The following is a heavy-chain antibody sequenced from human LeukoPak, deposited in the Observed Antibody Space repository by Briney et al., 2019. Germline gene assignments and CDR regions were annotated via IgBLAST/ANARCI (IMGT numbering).Heavy chain of an antibody. D-gene: IGHD7-27*01. CDR1: GGSISSYY. Sequence: PSETLSLTCTVSGGSISSYYWSWIRQPPGKGLEWIGYIYHTGSTSYSPSLKSRVTISADTSQNQFSLKLSSVTAADTAVYYCASRKLGNDYGGQGTLVTVSS. CDR2: IYHTGST. CDR3: ASRKLGNDY. J-gene: IGHJ4*02. V-gene: IGHV4-59*01.